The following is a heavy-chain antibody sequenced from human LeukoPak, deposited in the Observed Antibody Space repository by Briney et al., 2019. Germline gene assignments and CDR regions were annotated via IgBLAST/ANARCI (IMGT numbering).Heavy chain of an antibody. J-gene: IGHJ3*02. CDR2: IRYDGSNK. CDR3: ARPSIPDIQYTFDI. Sequence: PGGSLRLSCAASGFTFSSYGMHWVRQAPGKGLEWVAFIRYDGSNKYYADSVKGRFTISRDNAKNSLYLQMNSLRAEDTAVYYCARPSIPDIQYTFDIWGQGTMVTVSS. CDR1: GFTFSSYG. D-gene: IGHD3-9*01. V-gene: IGHV3-30*02.